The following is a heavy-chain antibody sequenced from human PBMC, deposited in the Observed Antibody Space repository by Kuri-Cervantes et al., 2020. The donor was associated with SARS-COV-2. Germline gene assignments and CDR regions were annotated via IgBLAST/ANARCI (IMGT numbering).Heavy chain of an antibody. V-gene: IGHV4-38-2*01. Sequence: ESLKISCAVSGYSISSGYYWGWIRQPPGKGLEWIGSIYHSGSTYYNPSLKSRVTISVDTSKNQFSLELSSVTAADTAVYYCARHGGIAVAGTFDYWGQGTLVTVSS. D-gene: IGHD6-19*01. J-gene: IGHJ4*02. CDR2: IYHSGST. CDR3: ARHGGIAVAGTFDY. CDR1: GYSISSGYY.